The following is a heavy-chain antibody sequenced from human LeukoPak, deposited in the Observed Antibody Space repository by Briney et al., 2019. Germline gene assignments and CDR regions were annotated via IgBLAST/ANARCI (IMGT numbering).Heavy chain of an antibody. CDR1: GFSLSSYA. Sequence: GGSLRLSCAASGFSLSSYAMNWVRQAPGKGLEWVSASSGSGGSTYYADSVKGRFTISRDNSKNTLYLQMNSLRAEDTAVYYCARGVVPAAMRYWYFDLWGRGTLVTVSS. D-gene: IGHD2-2*01. J-gene: IGHJ2*01. V-gene: IGHV3-23*01. CDR2: SSGSGGST. CDR3: ARGVVPAAMRYWYFDL.